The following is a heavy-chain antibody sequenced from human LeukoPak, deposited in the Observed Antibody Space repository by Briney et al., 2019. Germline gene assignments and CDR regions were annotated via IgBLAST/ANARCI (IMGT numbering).Heavy chain of an antibody. CDR2: IIPIFGTA. CDR1: GGTFSSYA. CDR3: ARGNRDYDTQDAFDI. Sequence: SVKVSCKASGGTFSSYAISWVRQAPGQGLEWMGGIIPIFGTANYAQKFQGRVTITTDESTSTAYMELSSLRSEDTAVYYCARGNRDYDTQDAFDIWGQGTMVTVSS. V-gene: IGHV1-69*05. D-gene: IGHD3-22*01. J-gene: IGHJ3*02.